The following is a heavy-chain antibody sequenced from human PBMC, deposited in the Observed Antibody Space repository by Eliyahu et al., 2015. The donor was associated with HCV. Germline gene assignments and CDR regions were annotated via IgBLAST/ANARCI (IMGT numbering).Heavy chain of an antibody. J-gene: IGHJ4*02. CDR2: IYYSGST. CDR1: GGSXXSSXYY. D-gene: IGHD5-12*01. Sequence: QLQLQESGPGLVKPSETLSLTCTVSGGSXXSSXYYWGWIRQPPGKGLEWXGXIYYSGSTXYXPSLKSRVTISVDTSKNQFSLKLSSVTAADTAVYYCASGDVDIVATIPFDYWGQGTLVTVSS. V-gene: IGHV4-39*01. CDR3: ASGDVDIVATIPFDY.